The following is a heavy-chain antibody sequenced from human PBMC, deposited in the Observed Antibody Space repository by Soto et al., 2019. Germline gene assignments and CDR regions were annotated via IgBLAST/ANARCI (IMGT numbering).Heavy chain of an antibody. V-gene: IGHV1-69*13. CDR3: ANIAAAGPDRDYYYYGMDV. J-gene: IGHJ6*02. Sequence: SVKVSCKASGGTFSSYAISWVRQAPGQGLEWMGGIIPIFGTANCAQKFQGRVTITADESTSTAYMELSSLRSEDTAVYYCANIAAAGPDRDYYYYGMDVWGQGTTVTVSS. CDR1: GGTFSSYA. D-gene: IGHD6-13*01. CDR2: IIPIFGTA.